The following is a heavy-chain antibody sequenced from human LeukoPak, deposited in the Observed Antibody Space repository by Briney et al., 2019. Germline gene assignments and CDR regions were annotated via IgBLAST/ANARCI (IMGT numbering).Heavy chain of an antibody. CDR2: ITNGGSNI. Sequence: GGSLRLSCAASGFTFSDYNMSWVRQAPGKGLEGVSYITNGGSNIHHADSVKGRLTISRDNAKKTLYLQMNSLRAEDTAVYYCARSIGLTGGGVDVWGQGTTVTVSS. CDR3: ARSIGLTGGGVDV. V-gene: IGHV3-11*01. D-gene: IGHD3-9*01. J-gene: IGHJ6*02. CDR1: GFTFSDYN.